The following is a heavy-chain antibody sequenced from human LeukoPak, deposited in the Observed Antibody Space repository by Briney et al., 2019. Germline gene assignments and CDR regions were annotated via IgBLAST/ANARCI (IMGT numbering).Heavy chain of an antibody. D-gene: IGHD3-10*01. CDR2: ISTSGGTI. V-gene: IGHV3-11*01. CDR3: ARDSRGAFDI. Sequence: TGGSLRLSCAASGFTFSDYYMSWIRQAPGKGLEWLSYISTSGGTIFYADSVKGRFTISRDNTKNSLYLQVSSLRAEDTAVYYCARDSRGAFDIWGQGTMVTVSS. CDR1: GFTFSDYY. J-gene: IGHJ3*02.